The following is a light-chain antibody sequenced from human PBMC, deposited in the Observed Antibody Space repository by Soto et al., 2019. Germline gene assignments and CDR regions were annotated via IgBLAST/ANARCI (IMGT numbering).Light chain of an antibody. CDR1: SSDVGGYNY. V-gene: IGLV2-14*01. J-gene: IGLJ1*01. Sequence: QSALTQPASVSGSPGQSITFSCTGTSSDVGGYNYVSWYQQHPGKAPKLMIYEVSNRPSGVSNRFSGSKSGSTASLTISGLQAEDEADYYCCAKTSSVTYVFGTGTQLTVL. CDR3: CAKTSSVTYV. CDR2: EVS.